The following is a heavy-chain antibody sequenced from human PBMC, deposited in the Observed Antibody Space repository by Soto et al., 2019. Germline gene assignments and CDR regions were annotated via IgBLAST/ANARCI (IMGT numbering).Heavy chain of an antibody. V-gene: IGHV1-18*01. D-gene: IGHD6-13*01. CDR2: ISAYNGNT. J-gene: IGHJ4*02. CDR1: GYTFTTQC. CDR3: ARGMYLWGQQLVLFDY. Sequence: ASVKASCKASGYTFTTQCITWVRKAPGQGLEWMGWISAYNGNTNYAQKLQGRVTMTTDTSTSTAYMELRSLRSDDTAVYYCARGMYLWGQQLVLFDYWGQGTLVTVSS.